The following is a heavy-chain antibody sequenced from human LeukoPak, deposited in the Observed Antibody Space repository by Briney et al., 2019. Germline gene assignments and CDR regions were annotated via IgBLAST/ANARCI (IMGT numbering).Heavy chain of an antibody. D-gene: IGHD2-15*01. Sequence: PGGSLRLSCAASGFTFSSYAMSWVRQAPGKGLEWVSAISGSAGSTYYADSVKGRFTISRDNSKNTLYLQMNSLRAEDTAVYYCAKGHVDIVVVVAATLTDAFDIWGQGTMVTVSS. CDR3: AKGHVDIVVVVAATLTDAFDI. V-gene: IGHV3-23*01. CDR1: GFTFSSYA. J-gene: IGHJ3*02. CDR2: ISGSAGST.